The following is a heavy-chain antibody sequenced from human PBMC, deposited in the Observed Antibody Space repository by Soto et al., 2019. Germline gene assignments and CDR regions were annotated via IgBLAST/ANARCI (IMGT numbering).Heavy chain of an antibody. J-gene: IGHJ4*02. CDR1: GFTFSSYG. V-gene: IGHV3-33*01. CDR3: ARDLKSHYYGSGPDY. Sequence: GGSLRLSCAASGFTFSSYGMHWVRQAPGKGLEWVAVIWYDGSNKYYADSVKGRFTISRDNSKNTLYLQMNSLRAEDTAVYYCARDLKSHYYGSGPDYWGQGTLVTVSS. CDR2: IWYDGSNK. D-gene: IGHD3-10*01.